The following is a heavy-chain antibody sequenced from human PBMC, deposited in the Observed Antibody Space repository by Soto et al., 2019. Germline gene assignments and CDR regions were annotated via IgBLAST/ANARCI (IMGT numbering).Heavy chain of an antibody. CDR2: IYYGGTA. Sequence: CAVSGHSISSGYFWGWLRQPPGKGLEWIGSIYYGGTAYYNPSLKSRVTISLDMSKNQFSLSLSSVTAADTAFYYCARDGSVGTGWFDPWGQGTLVTVSS. D-gene: IGHD1-26*01. CDR3: ARDGSVGTGWFDP. J-gene: IGHJ5*02. CDR1: GHSISSGYF. V-gene: IGHV4-38-2*02.